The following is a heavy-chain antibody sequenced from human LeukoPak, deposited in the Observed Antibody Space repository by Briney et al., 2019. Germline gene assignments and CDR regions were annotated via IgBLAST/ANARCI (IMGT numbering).Heavy chain of an antibody. CDR3: ARVEVAAAGTIFSFWFDP. Sequence: SVKVSCKASGGTFSSYAISWVRQAPGQGLEWMGGIIPIFGTANCAQKFQGRVTITTDESTSTAYMELSSLRSEDTAVYYCARVEVAAAGTIFSFWFDPWGQGTLVTVSS. J-gene: IGHJ5*02. CDR1: GGTFSSYA. V-gene: IGHV1-69*05. CDR2: IIPIFGTA. D-gene: IGHD6-13*01.